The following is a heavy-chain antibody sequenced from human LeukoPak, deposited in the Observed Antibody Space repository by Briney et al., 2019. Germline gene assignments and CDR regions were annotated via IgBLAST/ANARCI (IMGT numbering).Heavy chain of an antibody. CDR2: TRNKPNSYTT. CDR1: GFTFSDHY. CDR3: AKSRPWSGYYYFDY. D-gene: IGHD3-3*01. Sequence: GGSLRLSCAASGFTFSDHYMDWVRQAPGKGLEWVGRTRNKPNSYTTEYAASVKGRFTISRDDSKNSLYLQMNSLKTEDTAVYYCAKSRPWSGYYYFDYWGQGTLVTVSS. V-gene: IGHV3-72*01. J-gene: IGHJ4*02.